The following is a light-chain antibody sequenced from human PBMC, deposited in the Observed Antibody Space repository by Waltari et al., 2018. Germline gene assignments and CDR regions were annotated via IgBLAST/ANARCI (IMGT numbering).Light chain of an antibody. CDR2: RNN. Sequence: QSVLPQPPSASGTPGQRVTISCSGSRSNIGTNPVNWYQQLPGAAPKVLIYRNNQRPSGVPDRFSGSKSVTSASLAISGLQSEDEAAYFCASWDDSLNGPVFGGGTTLTVL. J-gene: IGLJ3*02. V-gene: IGLV1-44*01. CDR3: ASWDDSLNGPV. CDR1: RSNIGTNP.